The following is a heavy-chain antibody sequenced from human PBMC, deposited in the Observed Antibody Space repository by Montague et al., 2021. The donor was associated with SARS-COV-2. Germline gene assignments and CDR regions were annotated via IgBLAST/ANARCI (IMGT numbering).Heavy chain of an antibody. CDR1: VFTFSSYS. CDR3: ARDATTLAFDI. D-gene: IGHD4-11*01. V-gene: IGHV3-21*01. J-gene: IGHJ3*02. CDR2: ISSSSSYI. Sequence: SMILSCAASVFTFSSYSMNLVRQAPGKGLEWVSSISSSSSYIYYSDSVKGRFTISRDNAKNSLYLQMNSLRAEDTAVYYCARDATTLAFDIWGQGTMVTVSS.